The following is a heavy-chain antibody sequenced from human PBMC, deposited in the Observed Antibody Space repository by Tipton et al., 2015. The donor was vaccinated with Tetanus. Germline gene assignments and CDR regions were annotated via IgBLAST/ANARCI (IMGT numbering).Heavy chain of an antibody. D-gene: IGHD3-22*01. Sequence: TLSLTCAVSGVSIRSSSYFWGWIRQPPGKGLEWIGHIFYTGSRHYNPSVESRVTISVDTSKNQFSLNLTSVTAADTTVYFCARQEPPRRFFYDSSGSSDWGQGTLVTVSS. J-gene: IGHJ4*02. CDR2: IFYTGSR. CDR3: ARQEPPRRFFYDSSGSSD. CDR1: GVSIRSSSYF. V-gene: IGHV4-39*01.